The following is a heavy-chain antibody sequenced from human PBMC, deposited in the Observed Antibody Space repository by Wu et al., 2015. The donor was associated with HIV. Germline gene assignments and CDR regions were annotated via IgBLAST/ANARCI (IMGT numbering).Heavy chain of an antibody. Sequence: QVQLVQSGAEVKKPGASVKVSCKVSGHTITELSMHWVRQSPGKGLEWIGTFDPEDDDDTIYAENFQGRVTMTRNTSISTAYMELSSLRSEDTAVYYCARGARYFDPPAFDIWGQGTMVTVSS. CDR2: FDPEDDDDT. V-gene: IGHV1-24*01. CDR1: GHTITELS. CDR3: ARGARYFDPPAFDI. D-gene: IGHD3-9*01. J-gene: IGHJ3*02.